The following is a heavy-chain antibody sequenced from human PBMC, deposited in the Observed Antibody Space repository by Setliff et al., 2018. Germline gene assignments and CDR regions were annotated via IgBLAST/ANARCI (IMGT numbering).Heavy chain of an antibody. CDR2: IYTTGST. V-gene: IGHV4-4*07. CDR1: GGSIGSYY. CDR3: ARVRSVPYCMDV. Sequence: SETLSLTCTVSGGSIGSYYWTWIRQPAGRGLEWIGRIYTTGSTNFNPSLNSRVTISLDKSKNQFSLKLSSVTAADSAVYFCARVRSVPYCMDVWGKGTTVTVSS. D-gene: IGHD2-15*01. J-gene: IGHJ6*03.